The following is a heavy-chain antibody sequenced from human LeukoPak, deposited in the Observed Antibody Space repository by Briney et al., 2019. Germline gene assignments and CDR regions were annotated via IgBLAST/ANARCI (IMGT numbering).Heavy chain of an antibody. D-gene: IGHD2-2*01. Sequence: SVKVSCKASGYTFTGYYMHWVRQAPGQGLEWMGGIIPIFGTANYAQKFQGRVTITADESTSTAYMELSSLRSEDTAVYYCARTHCSSTSCYQYYFDYWGQGTLVTVSS. CDR2: IIPIFGTA. V-gene: IGHV1-69*13. CDR3: ARTHCSSTSCYQYYFDY. J-gene: IGHJ4*02. CDR1: GYTFTGYY.